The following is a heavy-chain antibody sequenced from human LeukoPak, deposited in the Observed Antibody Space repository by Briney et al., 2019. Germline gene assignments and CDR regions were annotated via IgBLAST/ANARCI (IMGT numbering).Heavy chain of an antibody. CDR3: ARDQKGKRLHLDY. CDR2: IYYSGST. D-gene: IGHD5-24*01. CDR1: GGSISSYY. J-gene: IGHJ4*02. V-gene: IGHV4-59*01. Sequence: PSETLSLTCTVSGGSISSYYWSWIRQPPGKGLEWIGYIYYSGSTNYNPSLKSRVTISVDTSKNQFSLKLSSVTAADTAVYYCARDQKGKRLHLDYWGQGTLVTVSS.